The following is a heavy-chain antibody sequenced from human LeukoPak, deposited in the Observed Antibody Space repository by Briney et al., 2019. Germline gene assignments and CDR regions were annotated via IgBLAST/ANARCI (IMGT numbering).Heavy chain of an antibody. CDR3: AKDMRPIVGGSPWDY. CDR1: GFTFDDYA. V-gene: IGHV3-9*01. D-gene: IGHD1-26*01. J-gene: IGHJ4*02. CDR2: ISWNSGSI. Sequence: GGSLRLSCAASGFTFDDYAMHWVRQAPGKGLEWVSGISWNSGSIGYADSVKGRFTISRDNAENSLYLQMNSLRAEDTALYYCAKDMRPIVGGSPWDYWGQGTLVTVSS.